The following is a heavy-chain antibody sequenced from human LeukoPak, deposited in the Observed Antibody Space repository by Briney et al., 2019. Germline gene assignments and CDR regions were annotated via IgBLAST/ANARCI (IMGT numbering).Heavy chain of an antibody. CDR2: IWYDGSNK. CDR3: GRDQALTTYFNY. J-gene: IGHJ4*02. D-gene: IGHD4-11*01. CDR1: GFTFSSYG. Sequence: GRSPRLSCAASGFTFSSYGMHWVRQAPGKGLEWVAVIWYDGSNKYYADSVKGRFTISRDSSKNTLYLQMNSLRAEDTVVYYCGRDQALTTYFNYWGKGTLATVS. V-gene: IGHV3-33*01.